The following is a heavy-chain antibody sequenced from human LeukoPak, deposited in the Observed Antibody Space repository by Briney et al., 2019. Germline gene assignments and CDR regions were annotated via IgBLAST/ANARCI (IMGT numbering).Heavy chain of an antibody. Sequence: SETLSLTCTVSGGSISSSSYYWGWIRQPPGKGLEWIGSIYYSGSTYYNPSLKSRVTISVDTSKNQFSLKLSSVTAADTAVYYCARDSGEQWLPSESKDWGQGTLVTVSS. D-gene: IGHD6-19*01. V-gene: IGHV4-39*07. J-gene: IGHJ4*02. CDR3: ARDSGEQWLPSESKD. CDR1: GGSISSSSYY. CDR2: IYYSGST.